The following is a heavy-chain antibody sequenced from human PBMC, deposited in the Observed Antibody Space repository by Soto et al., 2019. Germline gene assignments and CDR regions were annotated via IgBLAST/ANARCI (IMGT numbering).Heavy chain of an antibody. CDR3: ARVLDYYGSGTFGEVACDS. CDR2: IWYDGGNQ. V-gene: IGHV3-33*01. J-gene: IGHJ5*01. CDR1: GFTFSGYG. Sequence: QVQLVESGGGVVQPGTSLRLSCVASGFTFSGYGMNWVRQAPGKGLEWVGGIWYDGGNQYYADSVKGRFTISRENSKNTLYLQMNSLRAEDTAVYYCARVLDYYGSGTFGEVACDSWGQGTQVTVSS. D-gene: IGHD3-10*01.